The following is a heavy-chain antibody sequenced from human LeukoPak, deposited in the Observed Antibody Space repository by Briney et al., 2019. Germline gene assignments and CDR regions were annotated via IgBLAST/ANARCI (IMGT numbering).Heavy chain of an antibody. CDR3: ARDFNYYDSSGYSPYFDY. Sequence: ASVKVSCKASGYTFTSYYMHWVRQAPGQGLEWIGIINPSGGSTSYAQKFQGRVTMTSDTSTSTVYMELSSLRSEDPAVYYCARDFNYYDSSGYSPYFDYWGQGTLVTVSS. CDR2: INPSGGST. J-gene: IGHJ4*02. D-gene: IGHD3-22*01. CDR1: GYTFTSYY. V-gene: IGHV1-46*01.